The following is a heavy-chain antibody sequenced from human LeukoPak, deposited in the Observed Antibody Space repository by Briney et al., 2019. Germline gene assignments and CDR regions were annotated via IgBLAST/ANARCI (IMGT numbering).Heavy chain of an antibody. CDR3: AKTTTVTNDAFDI. CDR1: GFTFSSYA. J-gene: IGHJ3*02. CDR2: ISGSGGST. V-gene: IGHV3-23*01. D-gene: IGHD4-17*01. Sequence: GGSLRLSCAASGFTFSSYAMSWVRQAPGKGLEWVSAISGSGGSTYYADPVKGRFTISRDNSKNTLYLQMNSLRAEDTAVYYCAKTTTVTNDAFDIWGQGTMVTVSS.